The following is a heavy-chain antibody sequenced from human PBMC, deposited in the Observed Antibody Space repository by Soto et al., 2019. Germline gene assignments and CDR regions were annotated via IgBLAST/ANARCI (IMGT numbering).Heavy chain of an antibody. V-gene: IGHV4-59*01. Sequence: PETLSLTCTVSGGSISSYYWSWIRQPPGKGLEWIGYIYYSGSTNYNPSLKSRVTVSVDTSKNQFSLKLSSVTAADTAVYYCARGAPPFDYWGQGTLVTAPQ. CDR1: GGSISSYY. CDR2: IYYSGST. CDR3: ARGAPPFDY. J-gene: IGHJ4*02.